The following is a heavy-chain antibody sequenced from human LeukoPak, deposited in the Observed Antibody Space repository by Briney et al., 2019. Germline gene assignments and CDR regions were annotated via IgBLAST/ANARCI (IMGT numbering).Heavy chain of an antibody. D-gene: IGHD6-19*01. CDR3: ATGSFSSGWYN. Sequence: QIGGSLRLSCAASGFTFCSYAMSWVRQAPGKGLEWVSAISGCGGYTYYADSVKGRFTISGDNPKNSLYLQMNSLRAEDTAVYYCATGSFSSGWYNWGQGTLVTVSS. CDR2: ISGCGGYT. V-gene: IGHV3-23*01. CDR1: GFTFCSYA. J-gene: IGHJ4*02.